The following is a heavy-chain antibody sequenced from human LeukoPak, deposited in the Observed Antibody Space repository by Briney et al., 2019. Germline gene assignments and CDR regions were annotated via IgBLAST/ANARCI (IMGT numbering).Heavy chain of an antibody. CDR2: IKQDGTEK. CDR1: GFTFSSYW. Sequence: GGSLRLSCAASGFTFSSYWMSWLRQAPGKGLEWVANIKQDGTEKYYVDSVRGRFTISRDNAKNSLYLQMNSLRAEDTAVYYCATPSGYSSGWYPFDYWGQGTLVTVSS. J-gene: IGHJ4*02. D-gene: IGHD6-19*01. V-gene: IGHV3-7*01. CDR3: ATPSGYSSGWYPFDY.